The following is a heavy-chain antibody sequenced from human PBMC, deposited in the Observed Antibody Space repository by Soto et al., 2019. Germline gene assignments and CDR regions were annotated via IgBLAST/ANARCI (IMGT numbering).Heavy chain of an antibody. CDR2: ISGSGGST. CDR1: GFTFTSYA. CDR3: AKRTTGWYFDL. J-gene: IGHJ2*01. Sequence: EVQLLESGGGLVQPGGSLRLSCAASGFTFTSYAMNWVRQAPGMGLEWVSVISGSGGSTYYADSVKGRFTISRDNSKNTLYLQMNSLRAEDTAVYYCAKRTTGWYFDLWGRGTLVTVSS. V-gene: IGHV3-23*01.